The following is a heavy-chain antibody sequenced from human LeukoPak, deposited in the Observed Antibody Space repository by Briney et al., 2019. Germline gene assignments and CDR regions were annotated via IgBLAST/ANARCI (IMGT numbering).Heavy chain of an antibody. CDR2: ISSDGVNI. CDR3: ARVVSSANRAFDI. V-gene: IGHV3-74*01. CDR1: GFTFSTYW. D-gene: IGHD4/OR15-4a*01. Sequence: PGGSLRLSCTASGFTFSTYWIHWVRQAPGKGLAWVSRISSDGVNINYADSVKGRFTISRDDAKNTVYLQMNSLSADDTAVYYCARVVSSANRAFDIWGQGTVVTVSS. J-gene: IGHJ3*02.